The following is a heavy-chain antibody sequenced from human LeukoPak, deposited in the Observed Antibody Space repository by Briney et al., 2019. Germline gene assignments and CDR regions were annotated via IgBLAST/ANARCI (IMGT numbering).Heavy chain of an antibody. Sequence: SETLSLTCTVSGVSMSAYQWSWVRQSPEKGLAWIGCINTKGETSYNPSLKSRVTTSVDTSNSQFSLRLTPVTAADTAGYYCATSNDAKIAPFDHWGQGAPVTVSS. V-gene: IGHV4-4*09. J-gene: IGHJ4*02. CDR3: ATSNDAKIAPFDH. CDR1: GVSMSAYQ. CDR2: INTKGET. D-gene: IGHD2-21*01.